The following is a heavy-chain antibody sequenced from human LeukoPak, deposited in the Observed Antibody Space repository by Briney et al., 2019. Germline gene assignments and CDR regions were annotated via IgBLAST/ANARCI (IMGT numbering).Heavy chain of an antibody. CDR3: AKDLYYGYYFDY. J-gene: IGHJ4*02. CDR2: ISNDGSNK. CDR1: GFTFSGYG. Sequence: PGRSLRLSCAASGFTFSGYGMHWVHQAPGKGLEWVALISNDGSNKHYADSVKGRFTISRDNSENMLYLQMNSLRAEDTAVYYRAKDLYYGYYFDYWGQGTLVTVSS. D-gene: IGHD3-16*01. V-gene: IGHV3-30*18.